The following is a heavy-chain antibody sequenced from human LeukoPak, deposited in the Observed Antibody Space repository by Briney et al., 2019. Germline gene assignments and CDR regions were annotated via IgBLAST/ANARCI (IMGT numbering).Heavy chain of an antibody. Sequence: GGSLRLSCAASGFTFSSYSMNWVRQAPGKGLEWVSSISSSSSYIYYADSVKGRFTISRDNAKNSLYLQMNSLRAGDTAVYYCARGPGKGGRGGVAFDIWGQGTMVTVSS. CDR1: GFTFSSYS. J-gene: IGHJ3*02. CDR3: ARGPGKGGRGGVAFDI. V-gene: IGHV3-21*01. CDR2: ISSSSSYI. D-gene: IGHD2-15*01.